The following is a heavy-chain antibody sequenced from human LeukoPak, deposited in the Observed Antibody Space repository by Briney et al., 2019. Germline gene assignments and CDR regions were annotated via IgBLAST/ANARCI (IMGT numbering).Heavy chain of an antibody. V-gene: IGHV3-7*01. CDR2: IKQDGSDK. CDR3: ARAGRFLEWSPWTSPFDP. CDR1: RFTFSSYW. D-gene: IGHD3-3*01. J-gene: IGHJ5*02. Sequence: PGGSLRLSCAASRFTFSSYWMSWVRQAPGKGLEWVANIKQDGSDKYYVDSVKGRFTISRDNAKNSLYMQKNSLRAEDTAVYYCARAGRFLEWSPWTSPFDPWGQGTLVTVSS.